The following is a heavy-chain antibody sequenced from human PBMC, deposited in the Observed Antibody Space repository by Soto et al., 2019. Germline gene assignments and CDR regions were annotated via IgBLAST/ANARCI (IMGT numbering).Heavy chain of an antibody. V-gene: IGHV3-33*01. Sequence: QPGGSLRLSCAASGFTFSSYGMHWVRQAPGKGLEWVAVIWYDGSNKYYADSVKGRFTISRDNSKNTLYLQMNSLRAEDTAVYYCARDRSQLVQLELVYWGQGTLVTVSS. CDR1: GFTFSSYG. CDR3: ARDRSQLVQLELVY. D-gene: IGHD1-1*01. J-gene: IGHJ4*02. CDR2: IWYDGSNK.